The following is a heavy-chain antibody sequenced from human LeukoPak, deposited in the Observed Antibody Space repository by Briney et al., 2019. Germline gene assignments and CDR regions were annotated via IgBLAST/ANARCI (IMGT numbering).Heavy chain of an antibody. CDR2: INHSGST. Sequence: SETLSLTCAVYGGSFSGYYWSWIRQPPGKGLEWIGEINHSGSTNYNPSLKSRVTISVDTSKNQFSLKLSSVTAADTAVYYCARHLRRVGATSWPRFDYWGQGTLVTVSS. D-gene: IGHD1-26*01. V-gene: IGHV4-34*01. J-gene: IGHJ4*02. CDR1: GGSFSGYY. CDR3: ARHLRRVGATSWPRFDY.